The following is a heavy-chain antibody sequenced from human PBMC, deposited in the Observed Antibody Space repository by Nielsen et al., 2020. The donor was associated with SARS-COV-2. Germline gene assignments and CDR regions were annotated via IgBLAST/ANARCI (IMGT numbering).Heavy chain of an antibody. Sequence: SLKISCAASGFTFDDYAMHWVRQAPGKGLEWVSGISWNSGSIGYADSVKGRFTISRDNAKNSLYLQMNSLRAEDTALYYCASSSSFAAANWFDPWGQGTLVTVSS. D-gene: IGHD6-13*01. J-gene: IGHJ5*02. CDR2: ISWNSGSI. CDR1: GFTFDDYA. CDR3: ASSSSFAAANWFDP. V-gene: IGHV3-9*01.